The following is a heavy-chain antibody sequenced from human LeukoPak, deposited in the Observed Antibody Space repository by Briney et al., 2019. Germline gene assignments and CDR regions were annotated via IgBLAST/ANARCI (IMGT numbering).Heavy chain of an antibody. CDR3: ARGEGGDLYFDY. CDR1: GFTFSSYW. D-gene: IGHD3-16*01. Sequence: GGSLRLSCAASGFTFSSYWMHWVRQAPGKGLVWVSRINSDGSSTSYADSVKGRFTISRDNAKNTLYLQMNSLRAEDTAVYYCARGEGGDLYFDYWGQGTLVTVSS. V-gene: IGHV3-74*01. J-gene: IGHJ4*02. CDR2: INSDGSST.